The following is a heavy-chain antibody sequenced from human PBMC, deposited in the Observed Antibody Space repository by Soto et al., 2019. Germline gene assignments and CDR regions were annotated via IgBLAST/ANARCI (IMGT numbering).Heavy chain of an antibody. D-gene: IGHD1-1*01. CDR1: GFTFSNAW. V-gene: IGHV3-15*01. CDR3: TSRGTLEPYYYYMDV. J-gene: IGHJ6*03. Sequence: PGGYLRISCAAHGFTFSNAWMSWVRQAPGKELEWVGRIKSKTDGGTTDYAAPVKGRFTISRDDSKNTLYLQMNSLKTEDTAVYYCTSRGTLEPYYYYMDVWGKGTTVTVSS. CDR2: IKSKTDGGTT.